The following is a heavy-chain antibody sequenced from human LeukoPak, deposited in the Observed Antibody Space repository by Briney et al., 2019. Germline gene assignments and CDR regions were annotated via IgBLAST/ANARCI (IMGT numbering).Heavy chain of an antibody. J-gene: IGHJ4*02. CDR1: GFTFSNHG. CDR3: AITYDFWSGYYIDY. CDR2: ISYDGSNK. Sequence: GGSLRLSCAASGFTFSNHGMNWVRQAPGKGLEWVAVISYDGSNKYYADSVKGRFTISRDNSKNTLYLQMNSLRAEDTAVYYCAITYDFWSGYYIDYWGQGTLVTVSS. D-gene: IGHD3-3*01. V-gene: IGHV3-30*03.